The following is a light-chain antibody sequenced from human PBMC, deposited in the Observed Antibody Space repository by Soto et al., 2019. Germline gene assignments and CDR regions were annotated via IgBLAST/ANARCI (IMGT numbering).Light chain of an antibody. CDR2: GNS. J-gene: IGLJ2*01. CDR3: QSYDSSLSAL. V-gene: IGLV1-40*01. Sequence: QSVLTQPPSVSGAPGQRVTISCTGSSSNIGAGYDVHWYQQLLGTVPKLLIYGNSNRPSGVPDRFSGSKSGTSASLAITGLQAEDEADYYCQSYDSSLSALFGGGTKLTVL. CDR1: SSNIGAGYD.